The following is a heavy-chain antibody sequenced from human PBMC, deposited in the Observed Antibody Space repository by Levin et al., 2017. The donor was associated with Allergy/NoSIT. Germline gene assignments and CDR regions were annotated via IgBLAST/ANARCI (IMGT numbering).Heavy chain of an antibody. Sequence: GGSLRLSCAASGFTFSSYWMTWVRQAPGKGLEWVASIKQDGSEKYYVDSVKGRFTISRDNAKNSLYLQMNSLRDEDTAMYYCVRGRANMMGWGQGTLVTVSS. CDR3: VRGRANMMG. J-gene: IGHJ4*02. CDR1: GFTFSSYW. V-gene: IGHV3-7*01. CDR2: IKQDGSEK. D-gene: IGHD3-16*01.